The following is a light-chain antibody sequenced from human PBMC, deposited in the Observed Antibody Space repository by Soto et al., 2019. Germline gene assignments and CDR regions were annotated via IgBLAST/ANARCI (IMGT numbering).Light chain of an antibody. Sequence: QSVLTQPPSVSGAPGQRVTISCTGSSSNIEAGYEVNWYQHLPGAAPKLLIYGNTNRPSGVPDRFSGSKSGTSASLAITGLQAEDEADYYCQSYDSSLSALYVFGTGTKVTVL. CDR2: GNT. V-gene: IGLV1-40*01. CDR3: QSYDSSLSALYV. J-gene: IGLJ1*01. CDR1: SSNIEAGYE.